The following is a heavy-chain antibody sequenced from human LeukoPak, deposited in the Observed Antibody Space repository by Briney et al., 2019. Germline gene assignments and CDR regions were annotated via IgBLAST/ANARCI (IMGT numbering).Heavy chain of an antibody. CDR1: GFTFGSYG. J-gene: IGHJ4*02. V-gene: IGHV3-30*02. CDR2: IRYDGSNK. Sequence: GGSLRLSCAASGFTFGSYGMHWVRQAPGKGLEWVAFIRYDGSNKYYADSVKGRFTISRDNSKNTLYLQMNSLRAEDTAVYYCAKDLYVWGSYRPAYFDYWGQGTLVTVSS. CDR3: AKDLYVWGSYRPAYFDY. D-gene: IGHD3-16*02.